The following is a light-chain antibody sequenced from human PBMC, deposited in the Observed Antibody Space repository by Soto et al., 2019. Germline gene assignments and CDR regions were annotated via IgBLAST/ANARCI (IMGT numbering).Light chain of an antibody. CDR1: QRLSSSY. Sequence: EIVLTQSPGTLSFSPGERATLLCRASQRLSSSYLAWFQQKPGQAPRLLIFGASSRATGIPDRFSDSGSGTEFALIISRLEPEDFAVYHCQYYTGSPGWTFGQGTKVDIK. J-gene: IGKJ1*01. CDR3: QYYTGSPGWT. CDR2: GAS. V-gene: IGKV3-20*01.